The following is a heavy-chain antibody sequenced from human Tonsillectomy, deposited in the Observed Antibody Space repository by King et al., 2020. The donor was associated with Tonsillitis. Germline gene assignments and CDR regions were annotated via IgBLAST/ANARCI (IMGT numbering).Heavy chain of an antibody. CDR2: ISGSGGST. V-gene: IGHV3-23*04. CDR1: GFTFSSYA. J-gene: IGHJ4*02. D-gene: IGHD3-9*01. CDR3: ATTDDWPQGYFDY. Sequence: VQLVESGGGLVQPGGSLRLSCAASGFTFSSYAMSWVRQAPGKGLEWVSAISGSGGSTYSADSVKGRFTISRDNSKNTLYLQMNSLRAEDTAVYYCATTDDWPQGYFDYWGQGTLVTVSS.